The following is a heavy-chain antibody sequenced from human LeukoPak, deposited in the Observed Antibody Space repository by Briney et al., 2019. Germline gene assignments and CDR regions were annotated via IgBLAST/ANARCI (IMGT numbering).Heavy chain of an antibody. CDR1: GFTVSSKY. J-gene: IGHJ4*02. CDR3: AKDPGVVPAHYFDY. D-gene: IGHD2-2*01. CDR2: TGSTGVST. V-gene: IGHV3-23*01. Sequence: GGSLRLSCAASGFTVSSKYMSWVRQAPGKGLEWVSATGSTGVSTFYADSVKGRFTVSRDNSKNTLSLQMNSLRAEDTAVYYCAKDPGVVPAHYFDYWGQGILVTVSS.